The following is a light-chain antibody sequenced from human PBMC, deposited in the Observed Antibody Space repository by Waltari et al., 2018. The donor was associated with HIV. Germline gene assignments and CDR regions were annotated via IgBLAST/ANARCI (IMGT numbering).Light chain of an antibody. V-gene: IGLV1-47*01. CDR1: TSNIASDS. J-gene: IGLJ3*02. Sequence: TQSPSASGAPGQRVTLTCSAVTSNIASDSIYWYQQGPGTAPKLLIFRGDQPPSGVPARFSGSKSGASSSLAISGLQSDDEADYYCAAWTDIMSGWLFGGGTKLTVL. CDR2: RGD. CDR3: AAWTDIMSGWL.